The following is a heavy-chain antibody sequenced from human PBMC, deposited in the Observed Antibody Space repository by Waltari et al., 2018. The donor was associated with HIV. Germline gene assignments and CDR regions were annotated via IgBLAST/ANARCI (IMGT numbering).Heavy chain of an antibody. J-gene: IGHJ5*02. D-gene: IGHD6-13*01. V-gene: IGHV4-34*01. CDR2: INHSGNT. CDR3: ARTLGIAAAANWFDP. Sequence: QVQLQQWGAGLLKPSETLSLTCAVHGGSFSGYYWSWIRQPPGKGLEWFGEINHSGNTNYNPSLKSRVTISVDTSKNQFSLKLSSVTAADTAVYYCARTLGIAAAANWFDPWGQGTLVTVSS. CDR1: GGSFSGYY.